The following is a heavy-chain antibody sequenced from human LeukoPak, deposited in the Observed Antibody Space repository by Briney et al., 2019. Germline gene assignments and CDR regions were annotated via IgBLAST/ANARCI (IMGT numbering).Heavy chain of an antibody. CDR1: GFTFSSQA. J-gene: IGHJ6*03. V-gene: IGHV3-23*01. CDR2: ISGTGGRT. CDR3: AKYCPKVEPPDYMDV. Sequence: GGSLRLSCAASGFTFSSQAMSWVRQAPGKGLECVSGISGTGGRTYYADSVKGRFTISRDNSKNTLYLQMNSLRVEHTAVYYCAKYCPKVEPPDYMDVWGKGTTVTVS. D-gene: IGHD1-26*01.